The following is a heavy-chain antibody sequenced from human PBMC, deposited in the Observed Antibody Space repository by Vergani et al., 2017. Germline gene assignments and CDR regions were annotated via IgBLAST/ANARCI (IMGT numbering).Heavy chain of an antibody. CDR2: ISYDGTQK. CDR3: ATKSCGTPGCQIGYFRE. CDR1: GFTSSYYG. Sequence: QVHLVESGGGVVQPGRSLRLSCVVSGFTSSYYGMHWVRQAPGKGLEWVAVISYDGTQKYYADSVKGRFTISRDNSKSTLYLQMNSLRTEDTAMYYCATKSCGTPGCQIGYFREWGQGTLVTVPS. V-gene: IGHV3-30*03. J-gene: IGHJ1*01. D-gene: IGHD1-1*01.